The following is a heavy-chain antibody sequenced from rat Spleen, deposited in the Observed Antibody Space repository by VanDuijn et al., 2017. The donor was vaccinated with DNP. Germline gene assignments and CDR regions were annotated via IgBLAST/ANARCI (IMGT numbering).Heavy chain of an antibody. CDR2: MWYDGDI. Sequence: QVQLKESGPGLVQPSQTLSLTCTVSGFSLTNYHVDWVRQPPGKGLEWMGRMWYDGDIAYNSALKSRLSISRDTSKNQVFLKMNSLQTDDTGTYYCARTTRPSALDAWGQGTSVTVSS. CDR1: GFSLTNYH. D-gene: IGHD1-4*01. J-gene: IGHJ4*01. CDR3: ARTTRPSALDA. V-gene: IGHV2-63*01.